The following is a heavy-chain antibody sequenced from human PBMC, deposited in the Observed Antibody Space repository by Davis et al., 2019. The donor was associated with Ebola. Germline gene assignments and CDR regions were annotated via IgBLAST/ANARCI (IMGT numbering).Heavy chain of an antibody. V-gene: IGHV3-23*01. CDR1: GFTFGDYA. CDR2: ISGSSSSI. D-gene: IGHD1-14*01. CDR3: AKDRKFYYYGMDV. J-gene: IGHJ6*04. Sequence: GESLKISCTASGFTFGDYAMSWVRQAPGKGLEWVSYISGSSSSIYYAESLKGRFTISRDNSKNTLYLQMNSLRAEDTAVYYCAKDRKFYYYGMDVWGKGTTVTVSS.